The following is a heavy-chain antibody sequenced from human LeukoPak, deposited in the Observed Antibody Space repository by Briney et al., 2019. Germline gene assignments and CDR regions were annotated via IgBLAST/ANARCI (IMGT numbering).Heavy chain of an antibody. D-gene: IGHD3-3*01. J-gene: IGHJ4*02. CDR2: ISGSGGST. CDR3: AKVGYYDFWSGYHYDY. CDR1: GFTFSSYA. Sequence: PGGSLRLSCPASGFTFSSYAMSWVRQAAGKGLEWVSAISGSGGSTYYADSVKGRFTISRDNSKNTLYLQMNSLRAEDTAVYYCAKVGYYDFWSGYHYDYWGQGTLVTVSS. V-gene: IGHV3-23*01.